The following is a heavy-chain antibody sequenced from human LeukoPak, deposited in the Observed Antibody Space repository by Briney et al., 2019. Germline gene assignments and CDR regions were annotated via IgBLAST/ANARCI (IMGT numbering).Heavy chain of an antibody. Sequence: SQTLSLTCTVSGGSISSGDYYWSWIRQPPGKGLEWIGYIYYSGSTNYNPSLKSRVTIAVDTSKNQFSLKMSSITAADTAVYYCARGNIQMEAFDIWGQGTMVTVSS. J-gene: IGHJ3*02. CDR3: ARGNIQMEAFDI. CDR2: IYYSGST. V-gene: IGHV4-30-4*08. CDR1: GGSISSGDYY. D-gene: IGHD5-24*01.